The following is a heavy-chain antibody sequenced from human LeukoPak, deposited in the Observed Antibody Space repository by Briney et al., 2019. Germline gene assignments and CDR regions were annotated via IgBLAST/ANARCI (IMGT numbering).Heavy chain of an antibody. CDR2: ISAYNGNT. J-gene: IGHJ6*03. V-gene: IGHV1-18*01. CDR3: ARVHGRSRTRPYYYYYYMDV. CDR1: GYTFTSYG. D-gene: IGHD2-2*01. Sequence: ASVKVSCKASGYTFTSYGISWVRRAPGQGLEWMGWISAYNGNTNYAQKLQGRVTITADESTSTAYMELSSLRSEDTAVYYCARVHGRSRTRPYYYYYYMDVWGKGTTVTISS.